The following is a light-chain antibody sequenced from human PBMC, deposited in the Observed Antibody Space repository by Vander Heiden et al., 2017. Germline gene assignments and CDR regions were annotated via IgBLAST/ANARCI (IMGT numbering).Light chain of an antibody. V-gene: IGKV3-15*01. CDR3: QPSNNWPPDIA. J-gene: IGKJ3*01. CDR1: QPVGTN. CDR2: GVS. Sequence: EIVVTHSRATMSVAPGERATLACRARQPVGTNLAWYQQKPGQAPRLLIYGVSTRATGIPARFSGSGSGTEFTLTISSLQSEDFAVYYCQPSNNWPPDIAFGPGT.